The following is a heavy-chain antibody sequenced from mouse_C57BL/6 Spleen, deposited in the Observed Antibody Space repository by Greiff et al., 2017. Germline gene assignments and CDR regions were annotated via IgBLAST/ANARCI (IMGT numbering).Heavy chain of an antibody. CDR2: IYPRSGNT. J-gene: IGHJ2*01. D-gene: IGHD2-3*01. Sequence: QVQLQQSGAELARPGASVKLSCKASGYTFTSYGISWVKQRTGQGLEWIGEIYPRSGNTYYNEKFKGKATLTADKSSSTAYMELRSLTSEDSAVYFCARSGDNDGYLGYWGQGTTLTVSS. CDR1: GYTFTSYG. CDR3: ARSGDNDGYLGY. V-gene: IGHV1-81*01.